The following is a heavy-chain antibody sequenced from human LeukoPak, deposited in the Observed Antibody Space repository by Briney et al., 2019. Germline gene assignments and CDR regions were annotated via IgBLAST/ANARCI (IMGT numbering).Heavy chain of an antibody. J-gene: IGHJ4*02. D-gene: IGHD6-19*01. CDR2: ISHSGSP. CDR1: GDSITSGNYY. Sequence: SETLSLTCTVSGDSITSGNYYWSWIRQPPGMGLEGIGYISHSGSPYYNPSLRSRVTVSVDKAKNEFSLRLTSVTAADTAVFSCAKVTGRPYSSSYIDTWGQGTLVTVSS. CDR3: AKVTGRPYSSSYIDT. V-gene: IGHV4-30-2*01.